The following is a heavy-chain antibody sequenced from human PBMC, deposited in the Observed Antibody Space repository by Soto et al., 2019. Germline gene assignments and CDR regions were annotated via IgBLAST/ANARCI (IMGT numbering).Heavy chain of an antibody. CDR2: SSAHRGHS. Sequence: QVQLVQSAPELTKPGASVKVSCRVSGHISGHYGISWVRLRAGQGLEWMGWSSAHRGHSSYAHKCRGRVTMTRDPSTSTFSMELTNLLCDYAAVYFGARDGDKWDRRYCDNWGQGTLVTVSS. V-gene: IGHV1-18*01. D-gene: IGHD1-26*01. J-gene: IGHJ4*02. CDR1: GHISGHYG. CDR3: ARDGDKWDRRYCDN.